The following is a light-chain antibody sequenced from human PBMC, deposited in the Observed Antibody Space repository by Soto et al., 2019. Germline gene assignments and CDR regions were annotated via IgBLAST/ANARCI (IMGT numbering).Light chain of an antibody. J-gene: IGKJ1*01. V-gene: IGKV3-15*01. CDR3: QQYNNWPPWT. CDR2: GAS. Sequence: EIVMTQSPATLSVSPGERATLSCRASQSVSSNFAWYQQKPGQAPRLLLYGASTRTTGIPARFSGSGSWTEFTLTIISLQYEDFSVYYCQQYNNWPPWTFGQGTKVEIK. CDR1: QSVSSN.